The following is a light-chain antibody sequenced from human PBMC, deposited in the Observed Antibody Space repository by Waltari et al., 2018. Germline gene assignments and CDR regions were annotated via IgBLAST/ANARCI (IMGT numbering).Light chain of an antibody. Sequence: QSVLPQPPSVSGAPGQRVTISCTGTSSNFGAGYDVHWYQHLPGRAPKLLIKENRNRPSGVPDRFSGSKSGTVASLAITGLQPEDEADYYCQSFDTGLGGSVFGTGTKVSVL. CDR3: QSFDTGLGGSV. J-gene: IGLJ1*01. CDR2: ENR. CDR1: SSNFGAGYD. V-gene: IGLV1-40*01.